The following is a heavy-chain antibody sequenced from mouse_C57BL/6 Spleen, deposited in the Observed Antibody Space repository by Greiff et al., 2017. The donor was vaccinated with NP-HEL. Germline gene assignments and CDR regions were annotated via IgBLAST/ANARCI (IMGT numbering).Heavy chain of an antibody. CDR2: IYPGDGDT. CDR3: ARYAAYYFDY. V-gene: IGHV1-82*01. CDR1: GYAFSSSW. J-gene: IGHJ2*01. Sequence: QVHVKQSGPELVKPGASVKISCKASGYAFSSSWMNWVKQRPGKGLEWIGRIYPGDGDTNYNGKFKGKATLTADKSSSTAYMQLSSLTSEDSAVYFCARYAAYYFDYWGQGTTLTVSS.